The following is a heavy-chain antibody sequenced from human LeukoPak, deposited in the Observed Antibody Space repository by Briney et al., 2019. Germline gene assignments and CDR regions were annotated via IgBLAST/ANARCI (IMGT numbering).Heavy chain of an antibody. D-gene: IGHD3-9*01. V-gene: IGHV3-30*03. Sequence: GGSLRLSCAASGFTFSSYGMHWVRQAPGKGLEWVAVISYDGSNKYYADSVKGRFTISRDNSKNTLYLQMNSLRAEDTALYFCARKDVLTGYYDNGGQGTLVTVSS. CDR1: GFTFSSYG. CDR3: ARKDVLTGYYDN. CDR2: ISYDGSNK. J-gene: IGHJ4*02.